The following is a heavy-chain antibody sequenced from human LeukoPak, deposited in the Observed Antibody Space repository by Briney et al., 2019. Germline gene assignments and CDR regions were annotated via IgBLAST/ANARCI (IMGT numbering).Heavy chain of an antibody. CDR1: GVSFSGYY. V-gene: IGHV4-34*01. J-gene: IGHJ4*02. Sequence: PSETLSLTCAVYGVSFSGYYWSWIRQPPGKGLEWIGEINHSGSTNYNPSLKSRVTISVDTSKNQFSLKLSSVTAADTAVYYCAREDNTVTLGHWGQGTLVTVSS. CDR2: INHSGST. CDR3: AREDNTVTLGH. D-gene: IGHD4-17*01.